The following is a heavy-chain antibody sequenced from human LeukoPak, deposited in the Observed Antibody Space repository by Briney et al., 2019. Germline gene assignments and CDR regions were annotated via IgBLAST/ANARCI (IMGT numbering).Heavy chain of an antibody. J-gene: IGHJ4*02. CDR3: AREWVRGVPDY. V-gene: IGHV3-74*01. Sequence: GGSLRLSCAASGFTFSSYWMHWVRQAPGKGLVWVSRINSDGSSTSYADSVKGRFTISRDNAKNTLYLQMNSLRAEDTAVYYCAREWVRGVPDYWGQGTLVTVSS. CDR1: GFTFSSYW. D-gene: IGHD3-10*01. CDR2: INSDGSST.